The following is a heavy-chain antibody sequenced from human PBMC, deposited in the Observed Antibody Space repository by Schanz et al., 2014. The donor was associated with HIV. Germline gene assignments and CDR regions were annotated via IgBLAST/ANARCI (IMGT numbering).Heavy chain of an antibody. Sequence: QVQLVESGGGVVQPGRSLRLSCAASGFTFSSYVMHWVRQAPGKGLDWVAVIWYDGSNKYYADSVKGRFTISRDNSKNTLFLQMNSLRAEDTAVYFCARDVAGCSGTSCYSDAFDIWGQGTLVTVSS. V-gene: IGHV3-33*01. CDR1: GFTFSSYV. CDR2: IWYDGSNK. D-gene: IGHD2-2*01. J-gene: IGHJ3*02. CDR3: ARDVAGCSGTSCYSDAFDI.